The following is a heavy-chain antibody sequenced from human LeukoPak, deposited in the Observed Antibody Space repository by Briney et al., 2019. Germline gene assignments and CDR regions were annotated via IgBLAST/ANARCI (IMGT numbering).Heavy chain of an antibody. CDR1: GFTVSSNY. CDR2: IYSGGST. CDR3: AKEAGWLQFRHFFDY. D-gene: IGHD5-24*01. Sequence: PGGSLRLSCAASGFTVSSNYMSWVRQAPGKGLEWVSVIYSGGSTYYADSVKGRFTISRDNSKNTLYLQMNSLRAEDTAVYYCAKEAGWLQFRHFFDYWGQGTLVTVSS. J-gene: IGHJ4*02. V-gene: IGHV3-53*01.